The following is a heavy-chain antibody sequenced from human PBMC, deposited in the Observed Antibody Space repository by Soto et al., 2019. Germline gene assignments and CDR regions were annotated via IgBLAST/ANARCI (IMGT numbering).Heavy chain of an antibody. CDR3: ARHNYYYYGMDV. CDR2: IYYSGST. J-gene: IGHJ6*02. Sequence: PSETLSLTSTVSGGTSISYYWSWIRQPPGKGLEWIGYIYYSGSTNYNPSLKSRVTISVDTSKNQFSLKLSSVTAADTAVYYCARHNYYYYGMDVWGQGTTVTVSS. CDR1: GGTSISYY. V-gene: IGHV4-59*08.